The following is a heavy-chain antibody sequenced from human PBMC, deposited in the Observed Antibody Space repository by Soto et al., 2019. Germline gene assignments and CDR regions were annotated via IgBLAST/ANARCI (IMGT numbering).Heavy chain of an antibody. J-gene: IGHJ5*02. D-gene: IGHD6-13*01. CDR3: ARFIFGSWYGVVGNTWFDP. V-gene: IGHV4-59*01. Sequence: SSGTLSLTCTVSGGSISSYYWSWIRQPPGKGLEWIGYIYYSGSTNYNPSLKSRVTISVDTSKNQFFLKLSSVTAADTAVYYCARFIFGSWYGVVGNTWFDPWGQGTLVTVSS. CDR2: IYYSGST. CDR1: GGSISSYY.